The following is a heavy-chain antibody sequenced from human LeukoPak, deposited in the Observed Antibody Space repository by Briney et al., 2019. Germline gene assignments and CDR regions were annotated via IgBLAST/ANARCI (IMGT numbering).Heavy chain of an antibody. CDR2: IIPIFGTA. J-gene: IGHJ5*02. Sequence: ASVKVSCRASGGTFSGYAISWVRQAPGQGLEWMGGIIPIFGTANYAQKFQGRVTITTDESTSTAYMELSSLRSEDTAVYYCARVGGSSTGGDWFDPWGQGTLVTVSS. CDR1: GGTFSGYA. V-gene: IGHV1-69*05. D-gene: IGHD1-26*01. CDR3: ARVGGSSTGGDWFDP.